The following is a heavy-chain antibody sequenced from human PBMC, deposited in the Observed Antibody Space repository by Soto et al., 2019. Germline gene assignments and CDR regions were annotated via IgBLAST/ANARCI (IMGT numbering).Heavy chain of an antibody. CDR2: VYYRGSI. CDR3: ARVTFTPNWFDS. V-gene: IGHV4-30-4*01. J-gene: IGHJ5*01. D-gene: IGHD3-16*01. Sequence: PSETLSLTCTVSGDSISSPDYYWSWIRQAPGKGLELIGYVYYRGSIYYTPSFESRVSISIDTSKNQFSLRLTSVTAADSAVHFCARVTFTPNWFDSWGQGILVTVSS. CDR1: GDSISSPDYY.